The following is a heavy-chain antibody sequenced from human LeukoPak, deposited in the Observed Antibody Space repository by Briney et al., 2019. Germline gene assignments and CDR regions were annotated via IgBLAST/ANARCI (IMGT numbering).Heavy chain of an antibody. CDR1: GGSFSGYY. Sequence: PSETLSLTCAVYGGSFSGYYWSWIRQPPGKGLEWIGEINHSGSTNYNPSLKSRVTISVDTSKNQFSLKLSSVTAADTAVYYCARDIVVVPAAESYFDLWGRGTLVTVSS. D-gene: IGHD2-2*01. CDR3: ARDIVVVPAAESYFDL. V-gene: IGHV4-34*01. J-gene: IGHJ2*01. CDR2: INHSGST.